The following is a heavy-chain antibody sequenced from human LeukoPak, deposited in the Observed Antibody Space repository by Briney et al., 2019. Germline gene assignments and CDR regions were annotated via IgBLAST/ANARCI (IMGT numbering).Heavy chain of an antibody. D-gene: IGHD6-19*01. CDR3: AKTPIPQYSSGWYTSYDFDY. J-gene: IGHJ4*02. Sequence: SETLSLTCTVSGGSISSCSYYWGWIRQPPGKGRERIVSICYNGRTFYNPSLESRVTIAVDTSKNQFSLRLTYVTAADTAVYYCAKTPIPQYSSGWYTSYDFDYWGQGTLVTVSS. V-gene: IGHV4-39*01. CDR1: GGSISSCSYY. CDR2: ICYNGRT.